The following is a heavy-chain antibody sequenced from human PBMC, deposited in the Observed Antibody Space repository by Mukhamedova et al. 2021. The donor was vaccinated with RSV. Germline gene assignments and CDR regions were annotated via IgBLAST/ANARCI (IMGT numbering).Heavy chain of an antibody. V-gene: IGHV3-30*01. CDR2: ISYDGSNK. CDR3: ARGSGVPAANYYMD. Sequence: GFTFSSYAMHWVRQAPGKGLEWVAVISYDGSNKYYADSVKGRFTISRDNSKNTLYLQMNSLRAEDTAVYYCARGSGVPAANYYMD. CDR1: GFTFSSYA. J-gene: IGHJ6*03. D-gene: IGHD2-2*01.